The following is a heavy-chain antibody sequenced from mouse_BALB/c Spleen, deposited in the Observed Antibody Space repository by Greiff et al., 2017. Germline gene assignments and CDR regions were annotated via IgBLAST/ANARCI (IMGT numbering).Heavy chain of an antibody. J-gene: IGHJ4*01. Sequence: QVQLKQSGPDLVAPSQSLSLTCTVSGFSLTSFGVHWVRQPPGKGLEWLVVIWSDGSTTYNSALISRLSISKDNSKSQVFLRMNSLQTDDTAMYYCGRSGGYYAMDYWGQGTSVTVSS. V-gene: IGHV2-6*02. CDR1: GFSLTSFG. D-gene: IGHD6-1*01. CDR2: IWSDGST. CDR3: GRSGGYYAMDY.